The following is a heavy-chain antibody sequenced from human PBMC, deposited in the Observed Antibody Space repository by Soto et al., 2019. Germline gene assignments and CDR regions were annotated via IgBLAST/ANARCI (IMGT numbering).Heavy chain of an antibody. Sequence: RGSLRLSCAASGFTFSDYSMSWVRQTPERGLEWVSTLTRGGTSYYADSVQGRFTVSRDNSKNTVSLQMHSLRAEDTALYYCTKRATTVPTPGNYFDSWGQGTLVTVSS. V-gene: IGHV3-23*01. D-gene: IGHD1-1*01. CDR2: LTRGGTS. J-gene: IGHJ4*02. CDR3: TKRATTVPTPGNYFDS. CDR1: GFTFSDYS.